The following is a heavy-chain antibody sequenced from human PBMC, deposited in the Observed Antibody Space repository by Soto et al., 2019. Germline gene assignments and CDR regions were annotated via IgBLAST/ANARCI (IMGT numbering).Heavy chain of an antibody. V-gene: IGHV4-39*01. J-gene: IGHJ5*02. CDR3: ARRGVVVPAAIRGGWFDP. CDR2: IYYSGST. D-gene: IGHD2-2*01. CDR1: GGSISSSSYY. Sequence: SSETLSLTCTVSGGSISSSSYYWGWIRQPPGKGLEWIGSIYYSGSTYYNPSLKSRVTISVDTSKNQFSLKLSSVTAADTAVYYCARRGVVVPAAIRGGWFDPWGQGTLVTVSS.